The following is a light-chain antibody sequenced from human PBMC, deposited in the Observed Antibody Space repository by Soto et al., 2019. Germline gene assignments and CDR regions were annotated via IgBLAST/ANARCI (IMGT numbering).Light chain of an antibody. CDR3: SSYAGSSNV. CDR2: EVN. Sequence: QSVLTQPPSASGSPGQSVAISCTGTSSDVGGYNYVSCYQQHPDKAPKLMIYEVNKRPSGVPDRFSGSKSGNTASLTVSGLQAEDEADYYCSSYAGSSNVFGTGTKLTDL. CDR1: SSDVGGYNY. J-gene: IGLJ1*01. V-gene: IGLV2-8*01.